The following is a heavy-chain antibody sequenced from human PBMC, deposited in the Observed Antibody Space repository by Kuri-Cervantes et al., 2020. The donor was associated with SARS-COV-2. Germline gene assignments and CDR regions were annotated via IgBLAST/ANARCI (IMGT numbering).Heavy chain of an antibody. CDR3: ARDHLLVTADY. D-gene: IGHD3-9*01. J-gene: IGHJ4*02. CDR1: GFTFSSYA. CDR2: ISGSGGST. Sequence: GESLKISCAASGFTFSSYAMSWVRQAPGKGLEWVSAISGSGGSTYYADSVKGRFTISRDNSKNTLYLQMNSLRADDTAVYYCARDHLLVTADYWGQGTLVTVSS. V-gene: IGHV3-23*01.